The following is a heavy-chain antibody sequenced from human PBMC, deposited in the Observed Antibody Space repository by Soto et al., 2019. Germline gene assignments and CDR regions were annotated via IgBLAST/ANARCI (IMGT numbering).Heavy chain of an antibody. CDR3: ARDYDSSRVAFDI. D-gene: IGHD6-6*01. Sequence: GGSLRLSCAASGFTFSSYSMNWVRQAPGKGLEWVSYISSSSSTIYYADSVKGRFTISRDNAKNSLYLQMNSLRAEDTAVYYCARDYDSSRVAFDIWGQGTMVTVSS. CDR2: ISSSSSTI. CDR1: GFTFSSYS. J-gene: IGHJ3*02. V-gene: IGHV3-48*01.